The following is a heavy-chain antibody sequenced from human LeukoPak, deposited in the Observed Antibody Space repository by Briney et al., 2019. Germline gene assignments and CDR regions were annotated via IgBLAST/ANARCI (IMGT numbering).Heavy chain of an antibody. CDR1: GFTFSSYG. J-gene: IGHJ6*03. D-gene: IGHD1-26*01. V-gene: IGHV3-23*01. CDR3: AKCPRVWGYYYYMDV. CDR2: ISGSGGST. Sequence: PGGSLRLSCAASGFTFSSYGMSWVRQAPGKGLEWVSAISGSGGSTYYADSVKGRFTISRDNSKNTLYLQMNSLRAEDTAVYYCAKCPRVWGYYYYMDVWGKGTTVTISS.